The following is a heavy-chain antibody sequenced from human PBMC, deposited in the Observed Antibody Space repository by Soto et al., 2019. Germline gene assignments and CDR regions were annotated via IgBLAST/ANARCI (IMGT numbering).Heavy chain of an antibody. D-gene: IGHD4-4*01. CDR1: GGTFSSYA. CDR2: IIPIFGTA. V-gene: IGHV1-69*12. CDR3: ARALNSSYYYYGMDV. Sequence: QVQLVQSGAEVKKPGSSVKVSCKASGGTFSSYAISWVRQAPGQGLEWMGGIIPIFGTANYAQKFQGRVTTXXDXSXXTAYLELSSLSSEDTAVYYCARALNSSYYYYGMDVWGQGTTVTVSS. J-gene: IGHJ6*02.